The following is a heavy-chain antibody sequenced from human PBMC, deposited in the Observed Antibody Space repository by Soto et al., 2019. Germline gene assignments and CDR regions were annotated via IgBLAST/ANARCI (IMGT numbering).Heavy chain of an antibody. V-gene: IGHV4-59*01. Sequence: QVQLQESGPGLVKPSENLSLTCTVSGGSISSYYWSWIRQPPGKGLEWIGYIYYSGSTNYNPSLXSXAXIXXDTSKNQCSLKLSSVTAADTAVYYCARVYGDYLDYWGQGTLVSVSS. CDR2: IYYSGST. CDR1: GGSISSYY. J-gene: IGHJ4*02. CDR3: ARVYGDYLDY. D-gene: IGHD4-17*01.